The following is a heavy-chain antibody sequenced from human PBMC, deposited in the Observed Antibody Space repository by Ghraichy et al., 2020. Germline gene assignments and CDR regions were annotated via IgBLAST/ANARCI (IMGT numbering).Heavy chain of an antibody. CDR3: AAAAPGYYDSSGADY. J-gene: IGHJ4*02. CDR1: GFTFTSSA. D-gene: IGHD3-22*01. V-gene: IGHV1-58*01. CDR2: IVVGSGNT. Sequence: SVKVSCKASGFTFTSSAVQWVRQARGQRLEWIGWIVVGSGNTNYAQKFQERVTITRDMSTSTAYMELSSLRSEDTAVYYCAAAAPGYYDSSGADYWGQGTLVTVSS.